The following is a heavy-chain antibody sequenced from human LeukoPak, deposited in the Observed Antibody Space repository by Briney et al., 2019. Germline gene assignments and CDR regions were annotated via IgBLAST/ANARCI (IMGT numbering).Heavy chain of an antibody. V-gene: IGHV1-18*01. D-gene: IGHD6-19*01. CDR3: AILIISVAARDDFDI. CDR1: GYTFTSYG. CDR2: ISAYNGDT. J-gene: IGHJ3*02. Sequence: GASVKVSCKASGYTFTSYGINWVRQAPGQGLEWMGWISAYNGDTNYAQKLQGRVTMTTGTSTSTAYMELSRLRSDDTAVYHCAILIISVAARDDFDIWGQGTMVTVSS.